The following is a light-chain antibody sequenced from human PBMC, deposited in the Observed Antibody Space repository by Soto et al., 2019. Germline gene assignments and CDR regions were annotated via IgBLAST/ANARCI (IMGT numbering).Light chain of an antibody. J-gene: IGKJ2*01. CDR1: QSVTTN. V-gene: IGKV3-15*01. CDR2: GAS. Sequence: ETVVTQSPATLSVSPGERATLSCRASQSVTTNLAWYQQKPGQAPRLLIYGASTRATGVPARFSGSGSGTEFTLTISSLQSEDFEVYYCQQYNDWPPYTFGQGTKLEIK. CDR3: QQYNDWPPYT.